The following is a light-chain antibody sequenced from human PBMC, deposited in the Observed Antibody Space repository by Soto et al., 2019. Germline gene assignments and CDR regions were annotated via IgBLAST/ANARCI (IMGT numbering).Light chain of an antibody. V-gene: IGKV1-27*01. CDR2: AAS. J-gene: IGKJ1*01. Sequence: DIQMTQSPSSLSASLGDRVTITCRASQGIGNYLAWYQLQPGKVPKLLIYAASTLQSGVPSRFSGSGSGTDFTLTISSLQPEDFATYFCQKYSSAPRTFGQGTKVEI. CDR1: QGIGNY. CDR3: QKYSSAPRT.